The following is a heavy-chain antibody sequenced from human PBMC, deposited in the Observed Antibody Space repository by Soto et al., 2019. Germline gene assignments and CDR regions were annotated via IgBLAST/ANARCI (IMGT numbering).Heavy chain of an antibody. CDR2: VNHSGRT. CDR1: GGSFSDFY. V-gene: IGHV4-34*02. J-gene: IGHJ3*02. Sequence: QVQLQQWGAGLLKPSETLSLTCAVYGGSFSDFYWSWIRQPPGKGLEWIGEVNHSGRTNYNPYLKSRASISIDTSKNQFSLKLSSVTDADTAVYYCARSRHYNHVALDMWGQGTMVTVSS. CDR3: ARSRHYNHVALDM. D-gene: IGHD1-1*01.